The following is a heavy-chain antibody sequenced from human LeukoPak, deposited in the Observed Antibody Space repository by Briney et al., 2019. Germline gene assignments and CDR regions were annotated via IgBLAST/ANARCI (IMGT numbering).Heavy chain of an antibody. CDR3: AAGIAVAGDFDY. CDR1: GFTFSNYA. CDR2: ISAGGGTT. J-gene: IGHJ4*02. V-gene: IGHV3-23*01. Sequence: GRSLRLSCAASGFTFSNYAMSWVRQAPGKGLEWVSVISAGGGTTYYADSVKGRFTISRDNSKNTLYLQMNTLRAEDTAVYYCAAGIAVAGDFDYWGQGTLVTVSS. D-gene: IGHD6-19*01.